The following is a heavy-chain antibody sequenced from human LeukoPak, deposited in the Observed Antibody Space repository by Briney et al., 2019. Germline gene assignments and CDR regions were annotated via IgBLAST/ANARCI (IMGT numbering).Heavy chain of an antibody. D-gene: IGHD3-10*01. V-gene: IGHV3-30*04. CDR3: ARDFESYYYGYFDS. Sequence: GGSLRLSCAASGFTFSSYAMHWVRQAPGKGLEWVAVISYDGRNKYYADSVKGRFTISRDNSKNTLYLQMNSLRAEDTAVYYCARDFESYYYGYFDSWGQGTLVTVSS. CDR2: ISYDGRNK. J-gene: IGHJ4*02. CDR1: GFTFSSYA.